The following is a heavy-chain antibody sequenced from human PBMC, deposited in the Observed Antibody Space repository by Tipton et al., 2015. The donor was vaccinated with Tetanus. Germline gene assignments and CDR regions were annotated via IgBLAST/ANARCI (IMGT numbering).Heavy chain of an antibody. CDR3: AKDSAWLQSYYYYGMDV. D-gene: IGHD5-24*01. CDR2: ISYDGSNK. CDR1: GFTFSSYG. Sequence: SLRLSCAASGFTFSSYGMHWVRQAPGKGLVWVAVISYDGSNKYYADSVKGRFTISRDNSKNTLYLQMNSLRAEDTAVYYCAKDSAWLQSYYYYGMDVWGQGTTVTVSS. J-gene: IGHJ6*02. V-gene: IGHV3-30*18.